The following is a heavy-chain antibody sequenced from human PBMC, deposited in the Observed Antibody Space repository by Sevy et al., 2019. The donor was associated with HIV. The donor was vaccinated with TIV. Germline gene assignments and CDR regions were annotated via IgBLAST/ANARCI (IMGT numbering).Heavy chain of an antibody. D-gene: IGHD3-10*01. CDR2: ISYSGGST. CDR1: GFTFSTYA. CDR3: AKERVSGTYYTGDFDY. V-gene: IGHV3-23*01. Sequence: GGSLRLSCAASGFTFSTYAMTWVRQAPGKGLEWVSVISYSGGSTYYADSGRGQFTITRDNSTNTLYLKLSSLRVEDTAVYYSAKERVSGTYYTGDFDYWGQGTLVTVSS. J-gene: IGHJ4*02.